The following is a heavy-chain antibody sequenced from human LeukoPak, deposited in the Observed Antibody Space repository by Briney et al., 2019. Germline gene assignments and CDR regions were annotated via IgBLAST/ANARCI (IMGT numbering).Heavy chain of an antibody. V-gene: IGHV3-7*01. J-gene: IGHJ4*02. CDR1: GFTSSDYW. Sequence: GGSLRLSCAASGFTSSDYWMHWVRQAPGKGLEWVANIKQDGSEKNYVASVKGRFTTSRDNAKNSLYLQMNSLRAEDTALYYCARGRWAPFDCWGQGTLVTVSS. CDR2: IKQDGSEK. D-gene: IGHD6-13*01. CDR3: ARGRWAPFDC.